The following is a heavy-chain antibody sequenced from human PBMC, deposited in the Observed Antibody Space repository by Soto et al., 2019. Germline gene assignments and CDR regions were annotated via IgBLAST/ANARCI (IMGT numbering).Heavy chain of an antibody. CDR1: GGSISSSNW. J-gene: IGHJ4*02. V-gene: IGHV4-4*02. CDR2: IYYSGST. D-gene: IGHD4-17*01. Sequence: SETLSLTCAVSGGSISSSNWWSWVRQPPGKGLEWIGSIYYSGSTNYNPSLKSRVTISIDTSKNQFSLKLSSVTAADTAVYFCARAYYGDYPYFDYWGQGTLVTVSS. CDR3: ARAYYGDYPYFDY.